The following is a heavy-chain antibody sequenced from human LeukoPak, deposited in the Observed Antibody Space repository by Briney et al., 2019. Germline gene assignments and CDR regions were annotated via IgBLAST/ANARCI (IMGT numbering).Heavy chain of an antibody. CDR1: GFIFQRYD. J-gene: IGHJ4*02. V-gene: IGHV3-64*04. Sequence: PGGSLRLLCTLSGFIFQRYDMLWVRQAPGKGLEYVAAISSNGGSTYYADSVKGRFTISRDNSKNTLYLQMNSLRAEDMAIYYCVRQACLNRSGCKVDYWGQGTQVTVSS. CDR3: VRQACLNRSGCKVDY. D-gene: IGHD2-15*01. CDR2: ISSNGGST.